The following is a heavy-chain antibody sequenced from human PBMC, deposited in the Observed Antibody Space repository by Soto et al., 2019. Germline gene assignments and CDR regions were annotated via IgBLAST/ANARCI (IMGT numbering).Heavy chain of an antibody. D-gene: IGHD6-6*01. CDR2: ISIRGGDE. Sequence: QVQLVESGGGVVQPGKSLRLSGAAPGFTFSSYAMHWARQAPGKGLEWVTVISIRGGDEYYAESVRGRFTISRDDSKNTLYLQMDSLRVEDTAVYYCARGTIVARQHLDYWGQGTLVTVSS. V-gene: IGHV3-30*03. CDR3: ARGTIVARQHLDY. J-gene: IGHJ4*02. CDR1: GFTFSSYA.